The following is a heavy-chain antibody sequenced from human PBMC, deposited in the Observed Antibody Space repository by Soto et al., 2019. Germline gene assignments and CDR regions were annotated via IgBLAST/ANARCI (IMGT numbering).Heavy chain of an antibody. D-gene: IGHD5-12*01. J-gene: IGHJ4*02. CDR1: GFTFSSYG. CDR2: ISYDGSNK. V-gene: IGHV3-30*18. CDR3: AKDRNLRGYSGYAALDY. Sequence: PGGSLRLSCAASGFTFSSYGMHWVRQAPGKGLEWVAVISYDGSNKYYADSVKGRFTISRDNSKNTLYLQMNSLRAEDTAVYYCAKDRNLRGYSGYAALDYWGQGTLVTVSS.